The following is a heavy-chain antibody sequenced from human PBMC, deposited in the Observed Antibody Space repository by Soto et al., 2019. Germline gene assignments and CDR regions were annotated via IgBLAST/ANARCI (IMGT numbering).Heavy chain of an antibody. CDR1: GFTFSDYA. V-gene: IGHV3-23*01. J-gene: IGHJ4*02. D-gene: IGHD2-2*02. CDR2: ISAGGST. Sequence: GGSLRLSCTASGFTFSDYAMSWVRQPPGKGLEWVSVISAGGSTYYADSVKGRFTVYRANSKNTLYLQMNSLRAEDTAVYYCANVPIWCSSTSCYTEGFDYWGQGTLVTSPQ. CDR3: ANVPIWCSSTSCYTEGFDY.